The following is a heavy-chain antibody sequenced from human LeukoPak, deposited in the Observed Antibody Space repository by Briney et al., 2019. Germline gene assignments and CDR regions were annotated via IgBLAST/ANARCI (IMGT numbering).Heavy chain of an antibody. Sequence: GGSLRLSCAASGFTFSSYSMNWVRQAPGKGLEWVSSISSSSSYIYYADSAKGRFTISRDNAKNSLYLQMNSLRAEDTAVYYCARASGYCSSTSCYGGLDYWGQGTLVTVSS. J-gene: IGHJ4*02. CDR1: GFTFSSYS. CDR3: ARASGYCSSTSCYGGLDY. CDR2: ISSSSSYI. V-gene: IGHV3-21*01. D-gene: IGHD2-2*03.